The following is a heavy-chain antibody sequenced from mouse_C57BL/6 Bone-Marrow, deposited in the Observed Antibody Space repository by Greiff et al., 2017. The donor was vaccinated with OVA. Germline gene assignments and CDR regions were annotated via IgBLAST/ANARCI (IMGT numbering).Heavy chain of an antibody. Sequence: EVQLQQSGAELVRPGASVKLSCTASGFNIKDDYMHWVKQMPEQGLEWIGWIDPENGDTEYAPKFQGKATITADTSSNTAYLHLISLTSEDTAVYYCTVYYSNYEFAYWGQGTLVTVSA. V-gene: IGHV14-4*01. J-gene: IGHJ3*01. D-gene: IGHD2-5*01. CDR3: TVYYSNYEFAY. CDR2: IDPENGDT. CDR1: GFNIKDDY.